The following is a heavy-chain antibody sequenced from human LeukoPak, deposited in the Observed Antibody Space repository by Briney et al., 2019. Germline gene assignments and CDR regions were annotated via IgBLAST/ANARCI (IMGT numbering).Heavy chain of an antibody. J-gene: IGHJ3*02. CDR1: GYTFTGYY. D-gene: IGHD6-19*01. CDR2: INPNSGGT. CDR3: VRPVFWVAVAGHDAFDI. V-gene: IGHV1-2*06. Sequence: ASVKVSCKASGYTFTGYYMHWVRQAPGQGLEWMGRINPNSGGTNYAQKFQGRVTMTRDTSISTAYMELSRLRSDDTAVYYCVRPVFWVAVAGHDAFDIWGQGTMVTVSS.